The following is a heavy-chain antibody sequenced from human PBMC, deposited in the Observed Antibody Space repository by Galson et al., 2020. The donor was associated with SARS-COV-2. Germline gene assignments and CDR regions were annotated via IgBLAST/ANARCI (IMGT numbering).Heavy chain of an antibody. Sequence: SQTLSLTCAISGDSVSNNSVAWNWIRQSPSRGLEWLGRTYYRSKWFNDYAESVKSRITISPDTSKNQFSLQLNSVSPEDTAVYYCARRWAPVRGIDAFDIWGQGTMVTVSS. V-gene: IGHV6-1*01. CDR1: GDSVSNNSVA. CDR3: ARRWAPVRGIDAFDI. J-gene: IGHJ3*02. D-gene: IGHD3-10*01. CDR2: TYYRSKWFN.